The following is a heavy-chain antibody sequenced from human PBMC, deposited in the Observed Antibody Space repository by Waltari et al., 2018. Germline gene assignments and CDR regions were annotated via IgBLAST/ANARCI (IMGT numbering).Heavy chain of an antibody. CDR1: GFTLTSYW. CDR3: ARDHTYRIDY. J-gene: IGHJ4*02. Sequence: EVQLVESGGGVVQPGGSLRLPCAASGFTLTSYWMHWVRQAPGKGPVWVSRIKGDGSSPTYVDSVKGRFTISTDSAQNTMYLQMNSLRVDDTAVYYCARDHTYRIDYWGQGTPVTVSS. V-gene: IGHV3-74*01. CDR2: IKGDGSSP.